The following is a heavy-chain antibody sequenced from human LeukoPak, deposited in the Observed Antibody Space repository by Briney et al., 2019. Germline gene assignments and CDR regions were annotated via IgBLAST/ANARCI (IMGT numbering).Heavy chain of an antibody. CDR1: GFTFRSYW. D-gene: IGHD6-6*01. Sequence: GGSLRLSCAASGFTFRSYWMHWVRQAPGKGLVWVSRINSDGSSTSYADSVKGRFTISRDNAKNTLYLQMNSLRAEDTAVYYCAREYSSSSGLDYWGQGTLVTVSS. CDR2: INSDGSST. CDR3: AREYSSSSGLDY. J-gene: IGHJ4*02. V-gene: IGHV3-74*01.